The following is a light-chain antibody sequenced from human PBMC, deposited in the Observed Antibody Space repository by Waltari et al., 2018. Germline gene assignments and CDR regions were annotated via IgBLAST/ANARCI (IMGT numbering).Light chain of an antibody. CDR2: DVS. Sequence: QSALTQPASLSGSPGQAITISCTGTSSDVGGSDDVAWYPQHPGKAPKLRFYDVSNWTSVVSHRFSGSRSGNHASLTSSGRQAEAEADYYCSSYRSSSPLVFGGGTKVTVL. J-gene: IGLJ3*02. V-gene: IGLV2-14*03. CDR3: SSYRSSSPLV. CDR1: SSDVGGSDD.